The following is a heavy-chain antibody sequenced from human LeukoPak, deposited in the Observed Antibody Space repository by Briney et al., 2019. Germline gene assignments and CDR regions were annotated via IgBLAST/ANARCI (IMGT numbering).Heavy chain of an antibody. V-gene: IGHV3-7*01. D-gene: IGHD3-10*01. CDR3: AKVAKYYYGSETYYFFEH. J-gene: IGHJ4*02. CDR2: INQDGTEK. Sequence: PGGSLRLSCAASGFTFTTYWMTWVRQAPGKGLEWVASINQDGTEKYYVDSVKGRFTISRDNAKNSLYLQMNSLRVEDTAVSYCAKVAKYYYGSETYYFFEHWGQGTPVTASS. CDR1: GFTFTTYW.